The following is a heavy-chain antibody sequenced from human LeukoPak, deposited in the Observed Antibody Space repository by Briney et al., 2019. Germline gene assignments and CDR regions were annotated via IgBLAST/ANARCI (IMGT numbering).Heavy chain of an antibody. D-gene: IGHD6-19*01. CDR2: FYYSGNT. CDR1: GYSISSGGYS. CDR3: ARDSGPGALDY. Sequence: PSETLSLTCAVSGYSISSGGYSWSWIRQPPGKGLEWIGSFYYSGNTYYSPSLKSRFTISVDTSKNQFSLKLSSVTAADTAVYYCARDSGPGALDYWGQGTLVTVSS. J-gene: IGHJ4*02. V-gene: IGHV4-30-4*07.